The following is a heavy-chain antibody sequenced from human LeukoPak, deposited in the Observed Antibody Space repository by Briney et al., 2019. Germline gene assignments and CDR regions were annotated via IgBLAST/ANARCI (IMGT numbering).Heavy chain of an antibody. V-gene: IGHV4-4*07. Sequence: SEALSLTCTVSVGSISSYYWSWIRQPAGKDLEWIGRIFTSGNTNYNPSLKSRVTISVDASKNHFSLKLTSVTAADTAVYYCARGAAAGYFDSWGQGALVTVSS. D-gene: IGHD6-13*01. CDR2: IFTSGNT. J-gene: IGHJ4*02. CDR1: VGSISSYY. CDR3: ARGAAAGYFDS.